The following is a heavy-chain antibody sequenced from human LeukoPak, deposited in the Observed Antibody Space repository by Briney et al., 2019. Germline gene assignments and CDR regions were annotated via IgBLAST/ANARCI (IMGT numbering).Heavy chain of an antibody. CDR3: ARGVPAAISFGRYYYYYHMDV. Sequence: SETLSLTCAVYGGSFSGYYWSWIRQPPGKGLEWIGEINHSGSTNYNPSLKSRVTISVDTSKNQFSLKLSSVTAADTAVYYCARGVPAAISFGRYYYYYHMDVWGKGTTVTVSS. CDR2: INHSGST. V-gene: IGHV4-34*01. D-gene: IGHD2-2*01. CDR1: GGSFSGYY. J-gene: IGHJ6*03.